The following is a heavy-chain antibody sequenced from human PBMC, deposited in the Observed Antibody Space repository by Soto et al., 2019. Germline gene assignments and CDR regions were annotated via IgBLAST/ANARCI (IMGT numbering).Heavy chain of an antibody. D-gene: IGHD2-2*01. CDR2: IYYSGST. CDR3: VSDYASGVFDP. Sequence: QVQLQESGPGLVKPSQTLSLTCTVSGGSISSGGHYWTWIRQHPGKGMEWIGYIYYSGSTYYNPSLKGRVTMSVDTSKNQFSLKLRSVPDADTAVYYCVSDYASGVFDPGGQGTLVTVSS. V-gene: IGHV4-31*03. J-gene: IGHJ5*02. CDR1: GGSISSGGHY.